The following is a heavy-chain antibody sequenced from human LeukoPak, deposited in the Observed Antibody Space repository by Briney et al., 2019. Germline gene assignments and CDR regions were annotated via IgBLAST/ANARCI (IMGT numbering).Heavy chain of an antibody. V-gene: IGHV4-34*01. D-gene: IGHD6-13*01. CDR3: ARLPLAAAGRGYYYYYYGMDV. CDR1: GGSFSGYY. CDR2: INHSGST. J-gene: IGHJ6*02. Sequence: SETLSLTCAVYGGSFSGYYWSWIRQAPGKGLEWIGEINHSGSTNYNPSLKSRVTISVDTSKNQFSLKLSSATAADTAVYYCARLPLAAAGRGYYYYYYGMDVWGQGTTVTVSS.